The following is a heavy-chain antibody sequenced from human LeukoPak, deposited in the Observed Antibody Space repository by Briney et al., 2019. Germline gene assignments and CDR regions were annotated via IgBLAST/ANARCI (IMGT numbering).Heavy chain of an antibody. V-gene: IGHV3-48*01. J-gene: IGHJ3*02. CDR3: ASGFTISPDAFDI. CDR1: VFTFSSYR. CDR2: ISSSSSTI. D-gene: IGHD3-9*01. Sequence: PGGSLRLSCAASVFTFSSYRMNWVRQAPGKGLEWVSYISSSSSTIYYADSVKGRFTISRDNAKNSLYLQMNSLRAEDTAVYYCASGFTISPDAFDIWGQGTMVTVSS.